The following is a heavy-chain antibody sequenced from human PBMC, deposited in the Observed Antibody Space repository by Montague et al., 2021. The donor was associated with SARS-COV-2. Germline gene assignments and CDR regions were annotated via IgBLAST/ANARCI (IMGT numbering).Heavy chain of an antibody. Sequence: SETLSLTCTVSGASISSYYWSWIRQPPGKGLEWIGYIYYSGSTNYNPSLKSRVTISVDTSKNQFSLKLSSVTAADTAVYYCAGTSTYSSGWGINYYYYGMDGGGQGTTVTGS. CDR2: IYYSGST. D-gene: IGHD6-19*01. J-gene: IGHJ6*02. V-gene: IGHV4-59*01. CDR3: AGTSTYSSGWGINYYYYGMDG. CDR1: GASISSYY.